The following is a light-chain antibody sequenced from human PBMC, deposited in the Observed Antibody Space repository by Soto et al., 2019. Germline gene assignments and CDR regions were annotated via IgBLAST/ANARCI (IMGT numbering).Light chain of an antibody. CDR1: TSDIGNYNY. Sequence: QSALTQPASVSGSPGQSISISCTGATSDIGNYNYFSWYQQHPGKAPKLIIYQVSNRPSGVSNRFSGSKSGNTASLTISGIQADDEAEYYCSTYTGSNTPYVFGTGTKLTVL. CDR3: STYTGSNTPYV. CDR2: QVS. J-gene: IGLJ1*01. V-gene: IGLV2-14*01.